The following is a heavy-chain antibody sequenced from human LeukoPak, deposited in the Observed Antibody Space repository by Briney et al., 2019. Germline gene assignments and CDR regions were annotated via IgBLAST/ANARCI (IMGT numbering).Heavy chain of an antibody. V-gene: IGHV3-33*01. J-gene: IGHJ6*02. D-gene: IGHD4-11*01. CDR2: IWYDGSDE. CDR3: ARDRDYSYYNGMDV. CDR1: GFSFSSYG. Sequence: QPGRSLRLSCAASGFSFSSYGMHWVRQAPGKGLEWVAVIWYDGSDEYYADSVKGRFTISRDNSKNTLFLQMNSLRGQDTAVYYCARDRDYSYYNGMDVWGQGTTVIVSS.